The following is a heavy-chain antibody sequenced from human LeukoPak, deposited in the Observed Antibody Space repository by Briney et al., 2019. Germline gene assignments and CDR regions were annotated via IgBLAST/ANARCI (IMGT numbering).Heavy chain of an antibody. V-gene: IGHV1-18*01. CDR1: GYTFTSYG. Sequence: ASVKVSCKASGYTFTSYGISWVRQAPGQGLEWMGWTSAYNGNTNYAQKLQGRVTMTTDTSTSTAYMELRSLRSDDTAVYYCARDIVVVPAAMDSYYYYYYGMDVWGQGTTVTVSS. CDR3: ARDIVVVPAAMDSYYYYYYGMDV. J-gene: IGHJ6*02. D-gene: IGHD2-2*01. CDR2: TSAYNGNT.